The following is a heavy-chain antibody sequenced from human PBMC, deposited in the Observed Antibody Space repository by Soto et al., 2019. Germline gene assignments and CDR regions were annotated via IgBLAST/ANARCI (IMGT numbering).Heavy chain of an antibody. V-gene: IGHV4-59*01. CDR2: IYYSGST. CDR1: GGSISSYY. CDR3: ARYKRGGYTAIDAFDN. Sequence: SSETLSLTCTVSGGSISSYYWSRFRHPPGKGLEWIEYIYYSGSTNYHPPLKRRATISVDTSKNHFSLKLSSATAADTAVYYGARYKRGGYTAIDAFDNWGQGTMVTVSS. D-gene: IGHD3-22*01. J-gene: IGHJ3*02.